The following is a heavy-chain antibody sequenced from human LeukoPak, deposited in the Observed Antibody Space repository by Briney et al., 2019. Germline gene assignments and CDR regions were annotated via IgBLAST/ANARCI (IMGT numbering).Heavy chain of an antibody. D-gene: IGHD6-19*01. J-gene: IGHJ4*02. CDR2: IYSSGST. CDR1: IGSITTYY. V-gene: IGHV4-59*01. CDR3: ATLNIDSSSGWYFRY. Sequence: SETLSLTCTVSIGSITTYYWTWIRQSPGKGLEWIGYIYSSGSTNYNPSLKSRITMSVDTSKNQFSLRLSSVTAADTAVYYCATLNIDSSSGWYFRYWGQGTQVTVPS.